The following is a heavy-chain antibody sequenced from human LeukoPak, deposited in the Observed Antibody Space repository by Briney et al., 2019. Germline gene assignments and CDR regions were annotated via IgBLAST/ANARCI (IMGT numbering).Heavy chain of an antibody. Sequence: ASVKVSCKAAGYTFTSYDINWVRQATGQGLEWMGWMNPNSGNTGYAQKFQGRVTMTRNTSISTAYMELSSLRSEDTAVYYCASQYSSGLNPFDYWGQGTLVTVSS. CDR3: ASQYSSGLNPFDY. J-gene: IGHJ4*02. CDR2: MNPNSGNT. V-gene: IGHV1-8*01. CDR1: GYTFTSYD. D-gene: IGHD6-19*01.